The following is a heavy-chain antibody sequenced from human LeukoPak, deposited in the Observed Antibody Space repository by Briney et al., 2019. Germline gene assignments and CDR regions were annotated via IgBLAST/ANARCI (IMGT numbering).Heavy chain of an antibody. CDR2: IYYSGST. Sequence: SETLSLTCTVSGGSISSSSYYWGWIRQPPGKGLEWIGSIYYSGSTYYNPSLKSRVTISVDTSKNQFSLKLSSVTAADTAVYYCARGVWALRFSEWGQGTLVTVSS. CDR3: ARGVWALRFSE. CDR1: GGSISSSSYY. D-gene: IGHD3-3*01. J-gene: IGHJ4*02. V-gene: IGHV4-39*01.